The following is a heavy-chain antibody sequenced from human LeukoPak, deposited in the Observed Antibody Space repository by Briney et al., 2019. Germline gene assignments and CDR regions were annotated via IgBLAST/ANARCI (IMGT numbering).Heavy chain of an antibody. CDR2: INHSGST. CDR1: GFTFSSYA. D-gene: IGHD2-15*01. Sequence: GSLRLSCAASGFTFSSYAMSWVRQAPGKGLEWIGEINHSGSTNYNPSLKSRVTISVDTSKNQFSLKLSSVTAADTAVYYCARGPNCSGGSCYSYYYYYYGMDVWGQGTTVTVPS. CDR3: ARGPNCSGGSCYSYYYYYYGMDV. V-gene: IGHV4-34*01. J-gene: IGHJ6*02.